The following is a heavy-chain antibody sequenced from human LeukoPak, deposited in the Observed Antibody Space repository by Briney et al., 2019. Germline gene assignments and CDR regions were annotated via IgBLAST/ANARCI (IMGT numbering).Heavy chain of an antibody. CDR3: ARSERVKGIFAF. V-gene: IGHV1-2*02. CDR1: GYTFTGYY. CDR2: MNPNTGAT. Sequence: ASVKVSCKASGYTFTGYYMHWVRQAPGQGLEWMGWMNPNTGATDFAQMFQGRVTLTRGTSPTTAYMDLISLSSDDTAVYYCARSERVKGIFAFWGQGTLVTVSS. J-gene: IGHJ4*02. D-gene: IGHD1-1*01.